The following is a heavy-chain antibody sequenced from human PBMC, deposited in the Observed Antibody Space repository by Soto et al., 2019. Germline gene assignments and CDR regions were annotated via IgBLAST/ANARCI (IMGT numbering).Heavy chain of an antibody. V-gene: IGHV3-23*01. D-gene: IGHD1-26*01. CDR2: ISARAGTS. Sequence: EVQLLDSGGGLVQPGGSLRLSCAASGFSFSSYAMGWVRQAPGKGREWVSAISARAGTSYYAASVQGRFTISQDNSNNTVSPTLNTLTPVDTALWYCANIVGATLVGAIFASWGQGTLVTVSS. CDR3: ANIVGATLVGAIFAS. CDR1: GFSFSSYA. J-gene: IGHJ5*01.